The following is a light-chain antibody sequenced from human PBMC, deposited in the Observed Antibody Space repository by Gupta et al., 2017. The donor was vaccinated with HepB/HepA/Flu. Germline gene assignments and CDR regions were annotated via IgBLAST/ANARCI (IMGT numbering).Light chain of an antibody. Sequence: SYELTQPPSVSVSLGQMARITCSGEALPKKYAYWYQQKPGQFPVLVIYKDSERPSGIPERFSGSSSGTIVTLTISGVQAEDEADYYCLSADSSGTPGVVFGGGTKLTV. V-gene: IGLV3-16*01. J-gene: IGLJ2*01. CDR3: LSADSSGTPGVV. CDR1: ALPKKY. CDR2: KDS.